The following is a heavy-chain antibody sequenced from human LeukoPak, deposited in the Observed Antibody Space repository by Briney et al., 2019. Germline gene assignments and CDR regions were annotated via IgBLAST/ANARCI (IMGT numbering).Heavy chain of an antibody. Sequence: GGSLRLSCAASGFTFSSYAMSWVRQTPGKGLEWVSSISSSSSYIYYADSVKGRFTISRDNAKNSLYLQMNSLRAEDTAVYYCARGSSGWSAGYYYGMDVWGQGTTVTVSS. CDR1: GFTFSSYA. J-gene: IGHJ6*02. V-gene: IGHV3-21*01. CDR2: ISSSSSYI. D-gene: IGHD6-19*01. CDR3: ARGSSGWSAGYYYGMDV.